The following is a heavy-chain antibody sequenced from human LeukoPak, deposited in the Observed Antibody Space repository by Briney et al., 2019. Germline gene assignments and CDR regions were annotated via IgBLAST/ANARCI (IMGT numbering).Heavy chain of an antibody. CDR3: ARARRTTVTTKALYGSGSFDY. Sequence: GSLRLSCAASGFTFSSYSMNWVRQAPGKGLEWVSSISSSSSYIYYADSVKGRFTISRDNAKNSLYLQMNSLRAEDTAVYYCARARRTTVTTKALYGSGSFDYWGQGTLVTVSS. CDR1: GFTFSSYS. V-gene: IGHV3-21*01. D-gene: IGHD3-10*01. CDR2: ISSSSSYI. J-gene: IGHJ4*02.